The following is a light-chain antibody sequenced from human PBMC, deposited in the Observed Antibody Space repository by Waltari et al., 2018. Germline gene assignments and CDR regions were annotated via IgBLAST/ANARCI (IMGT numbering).Light chain of an antibody. V-gene: IGLV1-44*01. Sequence: QSALTQSPSASGPTGLRVALSCSGTFPNIGNNPGNLYPQAPRTAPNLLISSNSERPSGVPDRFSGSKSGTSASLAISGLQSEDEADYFCAACDDSLTTYVFGTGTKVTVL. CDR2: SNS. J-gene: IGLJ1*01. CDR3: AACDDSLTTYV. CDR1: FPNIGNNP.